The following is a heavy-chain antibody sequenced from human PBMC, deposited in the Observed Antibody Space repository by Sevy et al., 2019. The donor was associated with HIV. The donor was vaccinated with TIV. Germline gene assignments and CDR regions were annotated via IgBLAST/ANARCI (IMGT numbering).Heavy chain of an antibody. D-gene: IGHD3-3*01. CDR3: ARVARYYDFWSGYYTGYYGMDV. V-gene: IGHV4-34*01. J-gene: IGHJ6*02. CDR1: GGSFSGYY. CDR2: INHSGST. Sequence: SETLSLTCAVYGGSFSGYYWSWIRQPPGKGLEWIGEINHSGSTNYNPSLKSRVTISVDTSKNQFSLKLGSVTAADTAVYYCARVARYYDFWSGYYTGYYGMDVWGQGTTVTVSS.